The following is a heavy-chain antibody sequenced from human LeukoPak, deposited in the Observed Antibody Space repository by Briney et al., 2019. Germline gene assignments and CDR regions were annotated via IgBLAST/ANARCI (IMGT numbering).Heavy chain of an antibody. J-gene: IGHJ4*02. V-gene: IGHV1-69*06. Sequence: ASVKVSCKASGGTFSSYAISWVRQAPGQGLEWMGGIIPIFGTANYAQKFQGRVTITADKSTSTAYMELSNVRSEDTAVYYCARDSHRIYSYGLFDYWGQGTLVTVSS. CDR2: IIPIFGTA. CDR1: GGTFSSYA. CDR3: ARDSHRIYSYGLFDY. D-gene: IGHD5-18*01.